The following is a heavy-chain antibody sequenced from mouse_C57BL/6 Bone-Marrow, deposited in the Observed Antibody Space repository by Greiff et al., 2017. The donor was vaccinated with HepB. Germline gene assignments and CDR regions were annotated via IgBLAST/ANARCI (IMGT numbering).Heavy chain of an antibody. V-gene: IGHV10-1*01. CDR1: GFSFNTYA. D-gene: IGHD4-1*01. CDR2: IRSKSNNYAT. CDR3: VRHNRDYSYFFDY. Sequence: EVQGVESGGGLVQPKGSLKLSCAASGFSFNTYAMNWVRQAPGKGLEWVARIRSKSNNYATYYADSVKDRFTISRDDSESMLYLQMNNLKTEDTAMYYCVRHNRDYSYFFDYWGQGTTLTVSS. J-gene: IGHJ2*01.